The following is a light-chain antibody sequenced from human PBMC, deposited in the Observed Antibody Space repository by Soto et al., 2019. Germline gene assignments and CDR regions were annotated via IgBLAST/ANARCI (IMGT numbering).Light chain of an antibody. CDR1: QSISSW. CDR2: DAS. Sequence: DIQMTQSPSTLSASVGDRVTITCRASQSISSWLAWYQQKPGKAPKLLIYDASSLESGAPSRFSGRRSGTEFTLTITSLQPEDFATYYCQQLNSFPITFGQGTRLEIK. V-gene: IGKV1-5*01. J-gene: IGKJ5*01. CDR3: QQLNSFPIT.